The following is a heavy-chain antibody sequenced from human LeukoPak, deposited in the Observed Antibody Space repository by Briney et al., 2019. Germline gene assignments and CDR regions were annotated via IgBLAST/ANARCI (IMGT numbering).Heavy chain of an antibody. CDR1: GFTFSSYW. J-gene: IGHJ2*01. Sequence: GGSLRLSCAASGFTFSSYWMSWVRQAPGKGLEWVANIKQDGSEKYYVDSVKGRFTISRDNAKNSLYLQMNSLRAEDTAVYYCARRYCSGGSCYSPYWYFDLWGRGTLVTVSS. CDR2: IKQDGSEK. CDR3: ARRYCSGGSCYSPYWYFDL. V-gene: IGHV3-7*03. D-gene: IGHD2-15*01.